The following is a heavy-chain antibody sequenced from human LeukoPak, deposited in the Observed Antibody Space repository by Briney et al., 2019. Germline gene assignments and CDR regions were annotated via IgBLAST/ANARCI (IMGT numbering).Heavy chain of an antibody. J-gene: IGHJ4*02. CDR3: ARSITPSDY. CDR2: IYPGDSDT. D-gene: IGHD3-10*01. CDR1: GSNFTSYW. V-gene: IGHV5-51*01. Sequence: GESLQISCQGSGSNFTSYWIGWVRQLPGKGLEWMGIIYPGDSDTRYSPSFQGQVTISADKSISTAYLQWSSLKASDTAMYYCARSITPSDYWGQGTLVTVS.